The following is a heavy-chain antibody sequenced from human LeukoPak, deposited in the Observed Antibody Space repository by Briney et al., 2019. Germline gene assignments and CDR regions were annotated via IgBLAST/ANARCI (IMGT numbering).Heavy chain of an antibody. J-gene: IGHJ4*02. V-gene: IGHV3-23*01. CDR2: ISGSGGST. CDR1: GFTFSSYA. D-gene: IGHD6-19*01. CDR3: AKDLVGGGYSSGWYFDY. Sequence: GGSLRLSCAASGFTFSSYAMSWVRQAPGKGLEWVSAISGSGGSTYYADSVKGRFTISRDNSKNTLYLQMNSLRAEDTAVYYCAKDLVGGGYSSGWYFDYWGQGTLVTVSS.